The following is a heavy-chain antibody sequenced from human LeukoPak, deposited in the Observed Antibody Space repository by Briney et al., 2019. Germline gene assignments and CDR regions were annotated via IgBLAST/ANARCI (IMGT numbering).Heavy chain of an antibody. CDR1: GFTFSSYW. D-gene: IGHD2-2*02. Sequence: GGSLRLFCAASGFTFSSYWMSWVRQAPGKGLEWVANIKQDGSEKYYVDSVKGRFTISRDNAKNSLYLQMNSLRAEDTAVYYCARDWGSYCSSTSCYTRLTYYFDYWGQGTLVTVSS. CDR3: ARDWGSYCSSTSCYTRLTYYFDY. CDR2: IKQDGSEK. V-gene: IGHV3-7*01. J-gene: IGHJ4*02.